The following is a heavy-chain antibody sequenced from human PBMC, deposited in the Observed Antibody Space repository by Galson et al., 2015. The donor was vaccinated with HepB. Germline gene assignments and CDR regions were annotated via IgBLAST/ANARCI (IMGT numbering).Heavy chain of an antibody. CDR3: AHRIDTTLAFDF. D-gene: IGHD5-18*01. CDR2: ISWTDDK. V-gene: IGHV2-5*01. J-gene: IGHJ4*02. CDR1: GFSLSTSGVS. Sequence: PALVKPTPSLTLTCTLSGFSLSTSGVSVGWIRQPPGKALEWLALISWTDDKRYNPSLRGRLIVSKDTSKNQVVLIMTNMDYVDSATYFCAHRIDTTLAFDFWGQGTLVAVSS.